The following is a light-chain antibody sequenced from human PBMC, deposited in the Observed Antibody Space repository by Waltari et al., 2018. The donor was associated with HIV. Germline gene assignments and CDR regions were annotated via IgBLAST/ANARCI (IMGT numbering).Light chain of an antibody. V-gene: IGLV1-51*01. CDR2: DNN. CDR3: GTWDSSLSAFV. CDR1: SSNMCNNN. Sequence: QSVLTQPPSVSAAPGPRVSISCPGSSSNMCNNNASWYQQLPRTAPKLLIYDNNKRPSGIPDRFSASKSGTSATLAITGLQTGDEADYYCGTWDSSLSAFVFGTGTTVTVL. J-gene: IGLJ1*01.